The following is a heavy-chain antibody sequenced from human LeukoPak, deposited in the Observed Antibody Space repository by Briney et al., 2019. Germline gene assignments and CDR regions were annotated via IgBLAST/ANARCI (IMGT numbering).Heavy chain of an antibody. D-gene: IGHD3-10*01. CDR1: GGSFSNSAYY. Sequence: SQTLSLTCTVSGGSFSNSAYYWSWIRQSPGKGLEWIGYIYSSGSTYYNPSLESRVTMSVDTSKNQFSLRLSSVTAADTAVYYCARGAYGIPTDYWGQGTLVTVSS. J-gene: IGHJ4*02. CDR3: ARGAYGIPTDY. V-gene: IGHV4-30-4*01. CDR2: IYSSGST.